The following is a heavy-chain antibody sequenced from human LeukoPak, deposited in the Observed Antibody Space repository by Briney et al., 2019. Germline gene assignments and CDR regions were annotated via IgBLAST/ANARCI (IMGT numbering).Heavy chain of an antibody. CDR3: ARGGYYDFWSGFYFDY. J-gene: IGHJ4*02. CDR1: GGSFSGYY. D-gene: IGHD3-3*01. CDR2: INHSGST. V-gene: IGHV4-34*01. Sequence: PSETLSLTCAVYGGSFSGYYWSWIRQPPGKGLEWIGEINHSGSTNYNPSLKSRVTISVDKSKNQFSLKLSSVTAADTAVYYCARGGYYDFWSGFYFDYWGQGTLVTVSS.